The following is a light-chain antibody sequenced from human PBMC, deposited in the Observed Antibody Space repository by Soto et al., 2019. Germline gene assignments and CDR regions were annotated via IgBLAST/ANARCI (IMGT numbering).Light chain of an antibody. Sequence: QSVLTQPASVSGSPGQSITISCTGTSSDVGGYNYVSWYQQHPGKAPKLMIYDVSNRPSGVSNRFSGSKSGNTASLTISGLQADDEADYYCSSYTRSSTLYVFGTGTKVTVL. CDR2: DVS. CDR3: SSYTRSSTLYV. CDR1: SSDVGGYNY. V-gene: IGLV2-14*01. J-gene: IGLJ1*01.